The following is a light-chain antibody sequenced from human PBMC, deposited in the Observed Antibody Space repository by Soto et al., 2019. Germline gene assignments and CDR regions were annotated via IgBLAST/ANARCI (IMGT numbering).Light chain of an antibody. CDR3: SSHTVRSTLI. CDR2: DVT. Sequence: QSALTQPASVSGSPGQPITISCTGTSSDIGAYNHVSWYQQHPGKAPKLMIYDVTNRPSGVSNRFSGSKSTNTASLTISGLQSEDEADYYCSSHTVRSTLIFGGGTQLTVL. CDR1: SSDIGAYNH. J-gene: IGLJ2*01. V-gene: IGLV2-14*03.